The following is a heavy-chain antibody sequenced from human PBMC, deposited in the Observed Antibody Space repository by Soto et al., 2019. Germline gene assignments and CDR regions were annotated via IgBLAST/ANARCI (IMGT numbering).Heavy chain of an antibody. J-gene: IGHJ4*02. CDR2: IWYDGSLK. CDR3: AKPSYDFWSGYYHPFDY. Sequence: QVQLVESGGGVVQPGRSLRLSCAASGFSFSSFGMHWVRQAPGKGLEWVAIIWYDGSLKYYADSVKGRFTISRDNSKNTLYLQMNSLRVEDTAVYYCAKPSYDFWSGYYHPFDYWGQGTLVTVSS. V-gene: IGHV3-33*03. D-gene: IGHD3-3*01. CDR1: GFSFSSFG.